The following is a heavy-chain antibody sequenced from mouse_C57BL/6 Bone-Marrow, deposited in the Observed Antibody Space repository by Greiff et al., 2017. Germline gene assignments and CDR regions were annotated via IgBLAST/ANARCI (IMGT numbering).Heavy chain of an antibody. CDR3: ARSRVVATRYFDY. Sequence: DVKLVESGGGLVKPGGSLKLSCAASGFTFSDYGMHWVRQAPEKGLEWVAYISSGSSTIYYADTVKGRFTISRDNAKNTLFLQMTSLRSEDTAMYYCARSRVVATRYFDYWGQGTTLTVSS. D-gene: IGHD1-1*01. V-gene: IGHV5-17*01. J-gene: IGHJ2*01. CDR1: GFTFSDYG. CDR2: ISSGSSTI.